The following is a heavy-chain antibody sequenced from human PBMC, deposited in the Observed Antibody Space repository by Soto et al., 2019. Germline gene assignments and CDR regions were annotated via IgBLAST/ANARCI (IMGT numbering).Heavy chain of an antibody. V-gene: IGHV1-18*01. CDR3: ARDDQSGYELYYYYGMDV. Sequence: QVQLVQSGAEVKKPGASVKVSCKASGYTFTSYGISWVRQAPGQGLEWMGWISAYNGNTNYAQKLQGRVTMTTDTXTXTXXMELRSLRSDDTAVYYCARDDQSGYELYYYYGMDVWGQGTTVTVSS. CDR2: ISAYNGNT. J-gene: IGHJ6*02. CDR1: GYTFTSYG. D-gene: IGHD5-12*01.